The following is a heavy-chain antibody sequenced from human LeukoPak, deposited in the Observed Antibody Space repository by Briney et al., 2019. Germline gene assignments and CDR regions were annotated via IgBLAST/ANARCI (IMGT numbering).Heavy chain of an antibody. D-gene: IGHD1-26*01. CDR2: IKSKTDGGTT. V-gene: IGHV3-15*07. J-gene: IGHJ4*02. CDR3: TTDLLGSYGYYFDY. CDR1: GFTFSNAW. Sequence: GGSLRLSCAASGFTFSNAWMNWVRQAPGKGLEWVGRIKSKTDGGTTDYAAPVKGRFTISRDDSKNTLYLQMNSLKTEDTAVYYCTTDLLGSYGYYFDYWGQGTLVTVSS.